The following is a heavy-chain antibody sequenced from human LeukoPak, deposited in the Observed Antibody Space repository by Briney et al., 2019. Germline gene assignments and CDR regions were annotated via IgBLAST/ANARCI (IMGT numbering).Heavy chain of an antibody. CDR3: AREIDY. Sequence: GGTLRLSCAASGFTFNSYAMHWVRQAPGKGLEWVAVISYDGSNKYYADSVKGRFTISRDNSKNTLYLQMNSLRAEDTAVYYCAREIDYWGQGTLVTVSS. J-gene: IGHJ4*02. CDR2: ISYDGSNK. V-gene: IGHV3-30*04. CDR1: GFTFNSYA.